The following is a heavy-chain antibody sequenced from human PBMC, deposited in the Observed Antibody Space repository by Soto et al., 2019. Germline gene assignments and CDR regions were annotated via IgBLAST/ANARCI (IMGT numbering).Heavy chain of an antibody. CDR1: GFTFSSYA. Sequence: PGGFLRLSCAASGFTFSSYAMHWVRQAPGKGLEWVAVISYDGSNKYYADSVKGRFTISRDNSKNTLYLQMNSLRAEDTAAYYCVLAATVTDYGMDVWGQGTTVPVSS. D-gene: IGHD4-17*01. CDR3: VLAATVTDYGMDV. CDR2: ISYDGSNK. V-gene: IGHV3-30-3*01. J-gene: IGHJ6*02.